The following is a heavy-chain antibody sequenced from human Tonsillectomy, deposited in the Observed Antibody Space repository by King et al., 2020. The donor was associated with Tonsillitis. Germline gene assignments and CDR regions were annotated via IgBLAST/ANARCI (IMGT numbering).Heavy chain of an antibody. Sequence: VQLVESGGGVVQPGRSLRLSCAASGFTFSNYGMHWVRQAPGNGLEWVALIAYDASYENYADSVKGRFAISRDNSKNTLYLEMNSLRVEDTAVYYCAKDGIALSDWYFDLWGRGTLVTVSS. CDR2: IAYDASYE. CDR1: GFTFSNYG. V-gene: IGHV3-30*18. D-gene: IGHD3-16*02. J-gene: IGHJ2*01. CDR3: AKDGIALSDWYFDL.